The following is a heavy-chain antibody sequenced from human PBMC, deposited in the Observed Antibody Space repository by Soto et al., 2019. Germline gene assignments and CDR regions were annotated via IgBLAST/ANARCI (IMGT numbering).Heavy chain of an antibody. J-gene: IGHJ4*02. CDR1: VYSFASYW. CDR2: IYPVDSDA. Sequence: GESLKISCKGSVYSFASYWIGWVRQMPGKGLEWMAIIYPVDSDARYSPSFEGQVTFSVDKSVNTAYLQWTSLEPSDTAIYYCARLSITTSGCFDHWGQGTLVTVSS. CDR3: ARLSITTSGCFDH. D-gene: IGHD1-1*01. V-gene: IGHV5-51*01.